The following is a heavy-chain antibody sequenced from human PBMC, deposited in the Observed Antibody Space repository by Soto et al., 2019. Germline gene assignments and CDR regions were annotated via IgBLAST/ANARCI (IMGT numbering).Heavy chain of an antibody. Sequence: EVQLLESGGNLVQPGGSLRLSCAASGFTFSSYVMSWVRQAPGKGLEWVSTISGSGASIYDADSVKGRFTISSDKSKNTVYLQMNSLRAEDTAVYYCAKDGLGSCTGGTCYGSDYWGQGTLVTVSS. CDR1: GFTFSSYV. CDR3: AKDGLGSCTGGTCYGSDY. D-gene: IGHD2-15*01. V-gene: IGHV3-23*01. J-gene: IGHJ4*02. CDR2: ISGSGASI.